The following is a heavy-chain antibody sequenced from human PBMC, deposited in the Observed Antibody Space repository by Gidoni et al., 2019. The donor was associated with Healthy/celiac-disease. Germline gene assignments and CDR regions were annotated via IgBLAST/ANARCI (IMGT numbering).Heavy chain of an antibody. J-gene: IGHJ5*02. CDR3: ARVWQQLVQANWFDP. Sequence: QVQLVQSGAEVKKPGSSVKVSCKASGGTFSSYAISGVRQAPGQGLEWMGGIIPIFGTANYAQKFQGRVTITADESTSTAYMELSSLRSEDTAVYYCARVWQQLVQANWFDPWGQGTLVTVSS. V-gene: IGHV1-69*01. CDR2: IIPIFGTA. D-gene: IGHD6-13*01. CDR1: GGTFSSYA.